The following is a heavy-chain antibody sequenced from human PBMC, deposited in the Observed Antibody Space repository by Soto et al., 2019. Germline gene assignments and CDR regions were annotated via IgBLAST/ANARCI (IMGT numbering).Heavy chain of an antibody. Sequence: GESLKISCKGSGYSFTSYWISWVRQMPGKGLEWMGRIDPNDSYTNYSPSFQGHVTISADKSISTAYLQWSSLKASDTDMYYCARRCFSRSGGSCQNDYWGQGTLVTVSS. J-gene: IGHJ4*02. D-gene: IGHD2-15*01. CDR2: IDPNDSYT. CDR3: ARRCFSRSGGSCQNDY. CDR1: GYSFTSYW. V-gene: IGHV5-10-1*01.